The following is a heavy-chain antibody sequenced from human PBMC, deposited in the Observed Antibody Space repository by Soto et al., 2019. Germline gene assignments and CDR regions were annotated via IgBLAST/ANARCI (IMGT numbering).Heavy chain of an antibody. CDR3: AKGLYNWNNFDY. D-gene: IGHD1-20*01. CDR2: ITASGYTT. CDR1: GFTFSSHA. V-gene: IGHV3-23*01. J-gene: IGHJ4*02. Sequence: GGSLRLPCAASGFTFSSHAMSWVRQAPGKGLDWVSVITASGYTTNYADSVEGRFTISRDNSKNTVDLQMTSLRAEDTAIYYCAKGLYNWNNFDYWGQGILVTVSS.